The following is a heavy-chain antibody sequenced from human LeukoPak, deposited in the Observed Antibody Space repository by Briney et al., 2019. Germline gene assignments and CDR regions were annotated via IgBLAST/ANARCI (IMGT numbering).Heavy chain of an antibody. CDR2: ISAYNGNT. Sequence: GASVKVSCKASGYTFTSYGISWVRQAPGQGLEWMGWISAYNGNTNYAQKLQGRVTMTTDTSTGTAYMELRSLRSDDTAVYYCARGGYCSSTSCSNPWFDPWGQGTLVTVSS. V-gene: IGHV1-18*01. J-gene: IGHJ5*02. D-gene: IGHD2-2*01. CDR3: ARGGYCSSTSCSNPWFDP. CDR1: GYTFTSYG.